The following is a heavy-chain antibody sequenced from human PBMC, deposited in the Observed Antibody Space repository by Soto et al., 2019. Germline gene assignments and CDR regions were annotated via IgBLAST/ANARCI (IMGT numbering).Heavy chain of an antibody. CDR3: ARAPRVATSHYYMDV. Sequence: GGSLRLSCAASGFPFSDYNMNWVRQAPGKGLEWVSSISASGRYFYYIDSVKGRFTISRDSAKTSLYLQMNSLRGEDTAVYYCARAPRVATSHYYMDVWGTGTTVTVSS. D-gene: IGHD5-12*01. CDR1: GFPFSDYN. V-gene: IGHV3-21*01. J-gene: IGHJ6*03. CDR2: ISASGRYF.